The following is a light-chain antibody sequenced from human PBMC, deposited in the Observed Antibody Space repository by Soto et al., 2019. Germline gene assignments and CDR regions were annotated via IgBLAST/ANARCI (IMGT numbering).Light chain of an antibody. CDR2: GNS. Sequence: QAVVTQPPSVSGAPGQRVTISCTGSSSNIGAGYDVQWYQQLPGAAPKLLIFGNSNRPSGVPDRFSGSRSGTSASLAITGLQAEDEADYFCQSYDISLSGSVIFGGGTKVTVL. J-gene: IGLJ2*01. CDR1: SSNIGAGYD. V-gene: IGLV1-40*01. CDR3: QSYDISLSGSVI.